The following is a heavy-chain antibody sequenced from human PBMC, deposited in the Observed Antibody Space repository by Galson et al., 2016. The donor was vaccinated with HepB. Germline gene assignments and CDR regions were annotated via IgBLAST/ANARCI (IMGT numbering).Heavy chain of an antibody. J-gene: IGHJ3*01. V-gene: IGHV3-74*01. CDR3: ARSTYYFDTSGYYHDAFDF. Sequence: SLRLSCAASGFRFSSHWMHWVRQAPGKGLAWVSRINSDGTSRSHADSVQGRFTVSRDNAKNTVYLQMNRLSAEDTAVYYCARSTYYFDTSGYYHDAFDFWGQGTMVTVSS. CDR1: GFRFSSHW. CDR2: INSDGTSR. D-gene: IGHD3-22*01.